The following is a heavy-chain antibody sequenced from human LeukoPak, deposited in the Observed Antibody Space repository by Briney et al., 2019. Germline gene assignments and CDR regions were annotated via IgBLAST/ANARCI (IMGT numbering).Heavy chain of an antibody. CDR2: ISSSSSSI. Sequence: GGSLRLSCVASGFTFSIYSMNWVRQAPGKGLEWVSSISSSSSSIYYADSLKGRFTNSRDNAKNSLYLQMNSLRAEDTALYYCAKDISPTVTTGVDYWGQGTLVTVSS. CDR3: AKDISPTVTTGVDY. D-gene: IGHD4-17*01. CDR1: GFTFSIYS. V-gene: IGHV3-21*04. J-gene: IGHJ4*02.